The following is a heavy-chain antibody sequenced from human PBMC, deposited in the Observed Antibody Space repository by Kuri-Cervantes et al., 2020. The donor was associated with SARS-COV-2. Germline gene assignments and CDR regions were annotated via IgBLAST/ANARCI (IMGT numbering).Heavy chain of an antibody. CDR3: AKTPLVVPTNLFDY. CDR2: IGYSGAST. J-gene: IGHJ4*02. Sequence: GESLKIPFAASGFTFSTYAMGWARQAPGKGLEWVSSIGYSGASTYHADSVKGRFTISRDNSKNTLYLQMNSLRVEETAMYYCAKTPLVVPTNLFDYWGQGTLVTVSS. D-gene: IGHD1-26*01. V-gene: IGHV3-23*01. CDR1: GFTFSTYA.